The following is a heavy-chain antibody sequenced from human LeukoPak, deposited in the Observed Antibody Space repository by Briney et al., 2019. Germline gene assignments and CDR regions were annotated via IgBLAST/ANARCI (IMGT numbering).Heavy chain of an antibody. CDR2: INPNSGGT. CDR3: ARDPRPTLLHPDTAMSLYGMDV. D-gene: IGHD5-18*01. J-gene: IGHJ6*02. CDR1: GYTFTGYY. Sequence: GASVKVSCKASGYTFTGYYMHWVRQAPGQGLEWMGWINPNSGGTNYAQKFQGWVTMTRDTSISTAYMELSRLRSDDTAVYYCARDPRPTLLHPDTAMSLYGMDVWGQGTTVTVSS. V-gene: IGHV1-2*04.